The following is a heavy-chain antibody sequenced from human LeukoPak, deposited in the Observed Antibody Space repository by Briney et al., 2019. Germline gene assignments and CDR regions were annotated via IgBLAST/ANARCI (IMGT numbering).Heavy chain of an antibody. D-gene: IGHD1-26*01. CDR2: IKYDASST. CDR1: GFTFSSHW. J-gene: IGHJ4*02. V-gene: IGHV3-74*01. Sequence: GSLRLSCADSGFTFSSHWMHWVSQAPGKGLVWVSRIKYDASSTSYADSVKGRFTISRDNAKNTLYLQMNSLRAEDTAVYYCARGATYAYYQDYWGQGTLVTVSS. CDR3: ARGATYAYYQDY.